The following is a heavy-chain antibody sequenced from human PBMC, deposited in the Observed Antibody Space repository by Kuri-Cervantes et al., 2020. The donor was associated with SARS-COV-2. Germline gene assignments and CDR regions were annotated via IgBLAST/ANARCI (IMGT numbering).Heavy chain of an antibody. CDR1: GGSISGYY. CDR3: ARGILGDDSIHYGMDV. D-gene: IGHD2/OR15-2a*01. CDR2: VYSSGGT. J-gene: IGHJ6*02. Sequence: SETLSLTCTLSGGSISGYYWSWIRQSAGKGLDFIGRVYSSGGTNYNPSLESRVTMSIDTAKNQVSLRLTSGTAADTAVYYCARGILGDDSIHYGMDVWGQGTSVTVSS. V-gene: IGHV4-4*07.